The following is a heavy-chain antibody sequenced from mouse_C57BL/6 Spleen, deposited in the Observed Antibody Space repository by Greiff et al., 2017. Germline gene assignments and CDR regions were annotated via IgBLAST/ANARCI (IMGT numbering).Heavy chain of an antibody. D-gene: IGHD1-1*01. V-gene: IGHV1-81*01. CDR1: GYTFTSYG. CDR2: IYPRSGNT. J-gene: IGHJ1*03. Sequence: QVQLKQSGAELARPGASVKLSCKASGYTFTSYGISWVKQRTGQGLEWIGEIYPRSGNTYYNEKFKGKATLTADKSSSTAYMELRSLTSEDSAVYFCAREVTTVVATNFDVWGTGTTVTVSS. CDR3: AREVTTVVATNFDV.